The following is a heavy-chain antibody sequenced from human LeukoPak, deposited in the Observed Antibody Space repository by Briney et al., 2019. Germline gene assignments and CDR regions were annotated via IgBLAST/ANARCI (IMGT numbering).Heavy chain of an antibody. CDR3: ARDPSRYSYGFNWYFDL. CDR2: ISYDGSNK. V-gene: IGHV3-30-3*01. D-gene: IGHD5-18*01. J-gene: IGHJ2*01. CDR1: GFTFSSYA. Sequence: GGSLRLSCAASGFTFSSYAMHWVRQAPGKGLEWVAVISYDGSNKYYADSVKGRFTISRDNSKNTLYLQMNSLRAEDTAVYYCARDPSRYSYGFNWYFDLWGRGTLVTVSS.